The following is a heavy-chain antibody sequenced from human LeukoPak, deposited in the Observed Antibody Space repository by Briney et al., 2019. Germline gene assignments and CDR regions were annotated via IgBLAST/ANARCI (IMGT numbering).Heavy chain of an antibody. CDR1: GFTFSNYW. CDR3: VRDGGVSGYDLLDY. V-gene: IGHV3-7*01. CDR2: INQDGSEE. J-gene: IGHJ4*02. Sequence: GGSLRLSCAASGFTFSNYWMTWVRQAPGKGLEGVAHINQDGSEEHYMDSVKARFTVSRDNAKNSLSLQMNSLRAEDTAVYYCVRDGGVSGYDLLDYWGQGTLVTVSS. D-gene: IGHD5-12*01.